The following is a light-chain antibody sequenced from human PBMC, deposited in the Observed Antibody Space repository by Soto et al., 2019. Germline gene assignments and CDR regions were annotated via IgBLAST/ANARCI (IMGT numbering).Light chain of an antibody. CDR1: QSVSSSY. CDR3: QQYGVSGT. V-gene: IGKV3-20*01. CDR2: GAS. J-gene: IGKJ1*01. Sequence: DIVLTQSPGTLSLSPGERATLSCRASQSVSSSYLAWYQQKPGQAPRLLIYGASSRATGIPDRFSGSGSGTDFTLTISRLEPEDFAVYYCQQYGVSGTFGQGTKVEIK.